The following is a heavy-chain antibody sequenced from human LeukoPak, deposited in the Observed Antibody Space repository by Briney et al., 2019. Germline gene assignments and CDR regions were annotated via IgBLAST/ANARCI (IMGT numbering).Heavy chain of an antibody. CDR3: AKRADYYDSSRALYDAFDL. V-gene: IGHV3-30*02. Sequence: GGSLRLSCAASGFTFRTYGMHWVRQAPGKGLEWVTFMRYDGSDKYYADSVKGRFTISRDNSKNTLFLQMNSLRVADTAVYYCAKRADYYDSSRALYDAFDLWGQGTMVTVSS. CDR2: MRYDGSDK. D-gene: IGHD3-16*01. CDR1: GFTFRTYG. J-gene: IGHJ3*01.